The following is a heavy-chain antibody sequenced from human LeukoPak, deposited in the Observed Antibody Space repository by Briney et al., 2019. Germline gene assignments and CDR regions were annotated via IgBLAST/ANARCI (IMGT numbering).Heavy chain of an antibody. CDR1: GLTVSYNY. V-gene: IGHV3-53*01. D-gene: IGHD6-13*01. J-gene: IGHJ4*02. CDR2: IYSGGST. Sequence: TGGSLRLSCAASGLTVSYNYMSWVRQAPGKGLEWVSVIYSGGSTYYADSVKGRFTISRDNSKNTLYLQLSSLRAEDTAVYYCAKDRGIAAAGSFDYWGQGTLVTVSS. CDR3: AKDRGIAAAGSFDY.